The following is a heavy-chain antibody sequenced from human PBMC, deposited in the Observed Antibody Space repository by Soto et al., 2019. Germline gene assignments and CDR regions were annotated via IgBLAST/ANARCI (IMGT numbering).Heavy chain of an antibody. CDR1: GGSFSTYY. CDR2: INQRGST. Sequence: QVLLQQWGAGLLKPSETLSLTCAVYGGSFSTYYWSWIRQPPGKGLEWIGEINQRGSTNYNPSLKSRVTISVDTSKNQFSLKLSSVTAADRAVYYCARGLNWNYGAFDYWGQGTLVTVSS. CDR3: ARGLNWNYGAFDY. V-gene: IGHV4-34*01. J-gene: IGHJ4*02. D-gene: IGHD1-7*01.